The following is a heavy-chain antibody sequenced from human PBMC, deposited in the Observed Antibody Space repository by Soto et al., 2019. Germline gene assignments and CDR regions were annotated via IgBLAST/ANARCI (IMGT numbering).Heavy chain of an antibody. CDR1: GGTFSSYA. V-gene: IGHV1-69*01. CDR2: IIPIFGTA. Sequence: QVQLVQSGAEVKKPGSSVKVSCKASGGTFSSYAISWVRQAPGQGLEWMGGIIPIFGTANYAQKFQGRVMMTADESTCTAYMQLSSLRSENTALYYCARRYDFWSGYYYNWSDPWGHGTLVTLSS. J-gene: IGHJ5*02. D-gene: IGHD3-3*01. CDR3: ARRYDFWSGYYYNWSDP.